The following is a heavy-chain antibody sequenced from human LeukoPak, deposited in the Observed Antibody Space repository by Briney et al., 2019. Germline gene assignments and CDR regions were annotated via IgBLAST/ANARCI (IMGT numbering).Heavy chain of an antibody. J-gene: IGHJ4*02. D-gene: IGHD6-19*01. CDR1: GFDFSTSW. CDR2: ISPDGNER. Sequence: PGGSLRLSCAASGFDFSTSWMGWVRQAPGKGLEWVINISPDGNERYSVDSVKGRFTISRDNAGNSLYLQMKGLEVEDTAMYYCTRDGSGWSVYWGQGALVTVSS. V-gene: IGHV3-7*01. CDR3: TRDGSGWSVY.